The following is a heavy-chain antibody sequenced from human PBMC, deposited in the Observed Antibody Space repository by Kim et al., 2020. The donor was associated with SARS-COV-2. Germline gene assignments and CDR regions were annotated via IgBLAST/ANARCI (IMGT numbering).Heavy chain of an antibody. CDR2: INSDGSSI. CDR3: ARGGGGFSFASSGSPDY. D-gene: IGHD3-22*01. V-gene: IGHV3-74*01. Sequence: GGSLRLSCGASGFTFSSYWMHWVRQAPGKGLVWVSRINSDGSSISYADSVKGRFTISRDNAKNTMSLEMNSLRAEDTAVYYCARGGGGFSFASSGSPDYWGQGTLVTLSS. CDR1: GFTFSSYW. J-gene: IGHJ4*02.